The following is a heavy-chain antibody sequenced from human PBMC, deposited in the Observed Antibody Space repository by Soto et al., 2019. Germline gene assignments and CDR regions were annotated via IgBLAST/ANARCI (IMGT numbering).Heavy chain of an antibody. CDR1: GGTFSSYA. CDR3: ARVVPGAEAWFGP. V-gene: IGHV1-69*13. Sequence: SVKVSCKASGGTFSSYAISWVRQAPGQGLEWMGGIIPIFGTANYAQKFQGRVTITADESTSTAYMELSSLRSEDTAVYYCARVVPGAEAWFGPWGRGTLVTVSS. CDR2: IIPIFGTA. D-gene: IGHD2-2*01. J-gene: IGHJ5*02.